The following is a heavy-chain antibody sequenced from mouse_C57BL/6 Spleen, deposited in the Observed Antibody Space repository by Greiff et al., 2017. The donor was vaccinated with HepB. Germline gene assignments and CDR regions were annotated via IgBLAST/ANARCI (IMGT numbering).Heavy chain of an antibody. CDR1: GYTFTSYW. J-gene: IGHJ2*01. CDR2: INPSSGYT. CDR3: ARSGRDNYEGDY. D-gene: IGHD1-3*01. Sequence: VQLQQSGAELAKPAASVKLSCTASGYTFTSYWMHWVKQRPGQGLEWIGYINPSSGYTKYNQKFKDKATLTTDKSSSTAYLQLSSLTYEDSAIYYCARSGRDNYEGDYWGQGTTLTVSS. V-gene: IGHV1-7*01.